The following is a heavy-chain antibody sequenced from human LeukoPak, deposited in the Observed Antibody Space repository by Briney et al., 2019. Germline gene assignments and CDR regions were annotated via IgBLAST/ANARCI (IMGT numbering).Heavy chain of an antibody. J-gene: IGHJ4*02. CDR3: ARGGYSSGWYASPLPEYYFDY. D-gene: IGHD6-19*01. CDR1: GGSISSYY. CDR2: IYTSGST. V-gene: IGHV4-4*07. Sequence: SETLSLTCTVSGGSISSYYWSWIRQPAGKGLEWIGRIYTSGSTNYNPSLKSRVTMSVDTSKNQFSLKLSSVTAADTAVYYCARGGYSSGWYASPLPEYYFDYWGQGTLVTVSS.